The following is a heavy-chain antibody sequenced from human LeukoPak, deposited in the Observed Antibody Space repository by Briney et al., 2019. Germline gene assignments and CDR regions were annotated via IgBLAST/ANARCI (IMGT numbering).Heavy chain of an antibody. CDR1: GYSINSGYY. Sequence: KPSETLSLTCTVSGYSINSGYYWGWIRQPPGKGLEWIGSIYHSGSTYYNLSLKSRVTISVDTSKNQFSLKLSSVTAADTAVYYCARGSGWYGGYWGQGTLVTVSS. CDR3: ARGSGWYGGY. D-gene: IGHD6-19*01. J-gene: IGHJ4*02. V-gene: IGHV4-38-2*02. CDR2: IYHSGST.